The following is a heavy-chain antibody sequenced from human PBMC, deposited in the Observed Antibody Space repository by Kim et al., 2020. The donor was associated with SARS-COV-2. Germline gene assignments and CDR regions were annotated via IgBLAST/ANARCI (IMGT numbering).Heavy chain of an antibody. Sequence: SETLSLTCTVSGGSISSSSPYWVWVRQPPGKALEFIGYIYYSDGSNYINPSLQSRVTISLNTTKNLFPLRLSSVTAAATPVYYCTKPRAWGATFDVCG. CDR2: IYYSDGSN. D-gene: IGHD7-27*01. V-gene: IGHV4-39*01. CDR1: GGSISSSSPY. CDR3: TKPRAWGATFDV. J-gene: IGHJ3*01.